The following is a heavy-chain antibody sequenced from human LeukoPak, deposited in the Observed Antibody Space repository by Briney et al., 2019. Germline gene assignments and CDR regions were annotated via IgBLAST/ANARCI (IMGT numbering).Heavy chain of an antibody. CDR1: GFTFSSYG. Sequence: GRSLRLSCAASGFTFSSYGMHWVRQAPGKGLEWVAVISYDGSNKYYADSVKGRFTISRDNSKNTLYLQMNSLRAEDTAVYYCARDPTMVRGAPGHAFDYWGQGTLVTVSS. CDR3: ARDPTMVRGAPGHAFDY. V-gene: IGHV3-30*03. J-gene: IGHJ4*02. CDR2: ISYDGSNK. D-gene: IGHD3-10*01.